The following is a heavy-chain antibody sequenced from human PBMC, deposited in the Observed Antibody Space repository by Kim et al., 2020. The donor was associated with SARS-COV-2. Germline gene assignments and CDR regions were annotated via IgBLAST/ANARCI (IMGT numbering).Heavy chain of an antibody. CDR2: IDPSDSYT. D-gene: IGHD1-1*01. CDR3: ARLEGREAEQGDAFDI. CDR1: GYSFTSYW. Sequence: GESLQISCKGSGYSFTSYWISWVRQMPGKGLEWMGRIDPSDSYTNYSPSFQGHVTISADKSISTAYLQWSSLKASDTAMYYCARLEGREAEQGDAFDIWGQGTMVTVSS. J-gene: IGHJ3*02. V-gene: IGHV5-10-1*01.